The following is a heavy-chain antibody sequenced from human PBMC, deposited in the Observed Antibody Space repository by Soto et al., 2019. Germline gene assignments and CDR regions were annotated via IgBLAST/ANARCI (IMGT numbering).Heavy chain of an antibody. CDR1: GDTFNSYA. J-gene: IGHJ6*02. CDR2: IIPIFAIA. D-gene: IGHD6-13*01. V-gene: IGHV1-69*13. Sequence: SVKVSCKASGDTFNSYAISWVRQAPGQGLEWVGGIIPIFAIANYAQKFQGRLTITADESTSTAYMELSSLRSEDTAVYYCARPYSSSWPPYYFYGMDVWGQGTTVTVSS. CDR3: ARPYSSSWPPYYFYGMDV.